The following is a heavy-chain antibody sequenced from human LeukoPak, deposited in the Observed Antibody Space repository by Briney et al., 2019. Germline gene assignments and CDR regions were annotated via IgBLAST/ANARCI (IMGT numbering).Heavy chain of an antibody. J-gene: IGHJ4*02. D-gene: IGHD3-16*02. CDR2: ISSSSSTI. CDR3: ARDLGYQDGDY. Sequence: GGSLRLSCAASGFTFSGYDMNWVRQAPGKGLEWVSYISSSSSTIYYADSVKGRFTISRDNAKNSLYLQMNSLRAEDTALYYCARDLGYQDGDYWGQGTLVTVSS. CDR1: GFTFSGYD. V-gene: IGHV3-48*04.